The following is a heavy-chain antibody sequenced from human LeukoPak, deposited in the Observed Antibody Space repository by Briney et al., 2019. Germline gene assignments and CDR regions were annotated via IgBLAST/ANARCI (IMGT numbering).Heavy chain of an antibody. Sequence: GGSLRLSCAASGFPFSDYGMYWVRQAPGKGLEWLAVISHDGNNKYYAESVKGRIAISRDNSKNTLYLQMNSLRADDTAVYYCARDVDYGDTRDYWGQGTLVTVSS. V-gene: IGHV3-30*03. D-gene: IGHD4-17*01. CDR1: GFPFSDYG. CDR3: ARDVDYGDTRDY. J-gene: IGHJ4*02. CDR2: ISHDGNNK.